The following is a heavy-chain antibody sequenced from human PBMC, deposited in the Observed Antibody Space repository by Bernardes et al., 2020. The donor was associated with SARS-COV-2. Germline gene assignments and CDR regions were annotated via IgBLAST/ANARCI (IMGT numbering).Heavy chain of an antibody. CDR3: ARDAYGSGTYFDY. V-gene: IGHV3-33*01. J-gene: IGHJ4*02. CDR1: GFTFSSYA. D-gene: IGHD3-10*01. CDR2: IWYDGSNK. Sequence: GGSLRLSCAASGFTFSSYAMHWVRQTPGKGLEWVAVIWYDGSNKYYADSAKGRFTISRDKSKNTLYMQMKSLRAEDTAVYYCARDAYGSGTYFDYWGQGTLVTVSS.